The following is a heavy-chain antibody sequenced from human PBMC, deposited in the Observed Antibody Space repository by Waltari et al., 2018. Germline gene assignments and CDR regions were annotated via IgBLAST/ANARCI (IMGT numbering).Heavy chain of an antibody. CDR1: GGSFSGYY. D-gene: IGHD2-15*01. V-gene: IGHV4-34*01. CDR3: ARVFVVVVAAAFDI. J-gene: IGHJ3*02. Sequence: QVQLQQWGAGLLKPSETLSLTCAVYGGSFSGYYWSWIRQPPGKGLEWIGEINHSGSTNYNPSLKSRVTISVDTSKNQFSLKLSSVTAADTAVYYCARVFVVVVAAAFDIWGQGTMVTVSS. CDR2: INHSGST.